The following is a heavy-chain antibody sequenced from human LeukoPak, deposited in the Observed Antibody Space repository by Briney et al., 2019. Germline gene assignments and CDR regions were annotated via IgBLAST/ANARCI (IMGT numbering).Heavy chain of an antibody. J-gene: IGHJ4*02. D-gene: IGHD3-10*01. CDR2: IDPSDSYT. CDR3: ARQISMIDGSGSYW. V-gene: IGHV5-10-1*01. CDR1: GYNFTSYW. Sequence: GESLKISRKGSGYNFTSYWISWVRQMPGKGLEWMGRIDPSDSYTNYSPSFQGHVTISADKPISTAYLQWSSLKASDTAMYYCARQISMIDGSGSYWWGQGTLVTVSS.